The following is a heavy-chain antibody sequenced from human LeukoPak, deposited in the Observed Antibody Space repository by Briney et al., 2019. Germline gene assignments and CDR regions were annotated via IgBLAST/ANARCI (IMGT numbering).Heavy chain of an antibody. CDR2: IYYSGST. CDR3: ARRRVDSGNHHFDY. V-gene: IGHV4-39*01. Sequence: SETLSLTCIVSGGSISSSSYYWGWIRQPPGKGLEWIGSIYYSGSTYYNPSLKSRVTISVDTSKNQFSLKLSSVTAADTAVYYCARRRVDSGNHHFDYWGQGTLVTVSS. J-gene: IGHJ4*02. D-gene: IGHD1-26*01. CDR1: GGSISSSSYY.